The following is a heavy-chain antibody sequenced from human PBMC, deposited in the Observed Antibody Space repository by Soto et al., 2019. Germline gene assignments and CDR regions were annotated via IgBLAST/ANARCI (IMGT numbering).Heavy chain of an antibody. J-gene: IGHJ4*02. D-gene: IGHD6-19*01. CDR1: GGSMSSNY. V-gene: IGHV4-4*07. CDR3: ARDQRLDSYSSPLYLYFDS. CDR2: IYTSGTT. Sequence: PSETLSLTCTVSGGSMSSNYWSWIRQSAGKGLEWIGRIYTSGTTNYNPSIKSRVTMSVDTSKNRFSLKLTSVTAADTAVYYCARDQRLDSYSSPLYLYFDSWGQGSLVTV.